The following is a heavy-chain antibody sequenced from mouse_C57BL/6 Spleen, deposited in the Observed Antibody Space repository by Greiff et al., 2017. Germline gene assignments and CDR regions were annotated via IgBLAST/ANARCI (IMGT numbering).Heavy chain of an antibody. D-gene: IGHD1-1*01. Sequence: EVQLQQSGPELVKPGASVKISCKASGYSFTDYNMNWVKQSNGKSLAWIGVINPNYGTTSYNQKFKGKATLTVDQSSSTAYMQLNSLTTEDSAVYYGARTTIVAKEYYAMDYWGQGTSVTVSS. CDR3: ARTTIVAKEYYAMDY. J-gene: IGHJ4*01. V-gene: IGHV1-39*01. CDR1: GYSFTDYN. CDR2: INPNYGTT.